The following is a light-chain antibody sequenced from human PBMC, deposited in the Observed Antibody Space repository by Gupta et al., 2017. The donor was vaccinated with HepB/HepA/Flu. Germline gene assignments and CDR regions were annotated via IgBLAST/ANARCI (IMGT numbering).Light chain of an antibody. Sequence: LVLTQSPSASASLGASVKLPCTLSSGHSSYAIAWHQQQPGKGPRFLMNLNSDGSHSKGDGIPDRFSGSSSGAERYLTISSLQSEDEADYYCQTWGTGIVVFGGGTKLTVL. CDR2: LNSDGSH. V-gene: IGLV4-69*01. CDR1: SGHSSYA. CDR3: QTWGTGIVV. J-gene: IGLJ2*01.